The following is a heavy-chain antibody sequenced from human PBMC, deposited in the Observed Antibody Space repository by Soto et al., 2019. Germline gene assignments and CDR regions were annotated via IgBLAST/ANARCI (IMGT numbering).Heavy chain of an antibody. CDR2: IDTSGTRI. J-gene: IGHJ4*02. CDR1: GFTFINYA. D-gene: IGHD3-3*01. V-gene: IGHV3-11*01. Sequence: PGGSLRLSCEASGFTFINYAMSWVRQGPGKGLEWISSIDTSGTRIYYADSVKGRFTITRDNAKNSLYLEMNSPRDEDTAVYYCASHYDMWSGYLSPVDYWGQGTLVTVSS. CDR3: ASHYDMWSGYLSPVDY.